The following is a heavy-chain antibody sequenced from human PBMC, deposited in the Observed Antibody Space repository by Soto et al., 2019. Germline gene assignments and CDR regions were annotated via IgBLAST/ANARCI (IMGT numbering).Heavy chain of an antibody. Sequence: QITLKESGPTLVKPTQTLTLTCTISGFSLSTGGVGVGWIRQPPGKALEWLALIYWDDDKRYSPSLKSRLTIPKDTSKNQVVLTMTNMDPVDTATYYCAHSRCGGDCLQSYSSHYYYGMDVWGQGTTVTVSS. CDR1: GFSLSTGGVG. J-gene: IGHJ6*02. V-gene: IGHV2-5*02. CDR2: IYWDDDK. CDR3: AHSRCGGDCLQSYSSHYYYGMDV. D-gene: IGHD2-21*02.